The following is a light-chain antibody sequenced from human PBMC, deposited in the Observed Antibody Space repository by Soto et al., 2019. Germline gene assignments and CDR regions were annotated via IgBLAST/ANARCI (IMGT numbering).Light chain of an antibody. CDR2: GAS. CDR1: QSLRSD. Sequence: EIVFTQSPSTLSVSPGERATLSCRASQSLRSDLAWYQQKPGQAPRLLIYGASTRATDIPARFSGSGSGTEFTLTISSLQSEDFAVYYCQQYDNWPPTFGQGTRLEIK. V-gene: IGKV3-15*01. J-gene: IGKJ5*01. CDR3: QQYDNWPPT.